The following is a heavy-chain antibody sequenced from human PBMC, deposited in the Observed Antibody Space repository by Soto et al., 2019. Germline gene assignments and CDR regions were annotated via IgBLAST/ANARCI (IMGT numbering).Heavy chain of an antibody. J-gene: IGHJ3*02. D-gene: IGHD3-10*01. CDR1: GFTFSSYW. V-gene: IGHV3-7*05. CDR3: ARDIALLGERDDAFDI. CDR2: IKQDGSEK. Sequence: GGSLRLSCAASGFTFSSYWMSWVRQAPGKGLEWVANIKQDGSEKYYVDSVKGRFTISRDNAKNSLYLQMNSLRAEDTAVYYCARDIALLGERDDAFDIWGQGTMVTVSS.